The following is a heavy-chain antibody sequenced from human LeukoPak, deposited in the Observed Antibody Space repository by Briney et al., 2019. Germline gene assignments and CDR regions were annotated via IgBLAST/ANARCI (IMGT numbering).Heavy chain of an antibody. J-gene: IGHJ4*02. V-gene: IGHV4-38-2*02. CDR1: GYSISSGYY. D-gene: IGHD6-13*01. CDR3: ARDPVSWFYFDD. CDR2: IYHSGST. Sequence: PSETLSLTCAVSGYSISSGYYWGWIRQPPGKGLEWIGSIYHSGSTYYNPSLKSRVTISVDTSKNQFSLKLSSVTAADTAVYYCARDPVSWFYFDDWGQGTLVTVSS.